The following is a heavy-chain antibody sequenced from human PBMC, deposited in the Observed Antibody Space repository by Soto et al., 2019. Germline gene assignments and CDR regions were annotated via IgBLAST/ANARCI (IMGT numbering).Heavy chain of an antibody. Sequence: QVQLVQSGAEVKKPGASVKVSCKASGYTFTGYYMHWVRQAPGQGLEWMGWINPNSGGTNYAQKIQGWVTMTRDTSLSTAYMELCRLRSDDTAVYYCASGGCGGGWFDYWGQGTLVTVSS. D-gene: IGHD2-21*01. V-gene: IGHV1-2*04. CDR2: INPNSGGT. CDR1: GYTFTGYY. J-gene: IGHJ4*02. CDR3: ASGGCGGGWFDY.